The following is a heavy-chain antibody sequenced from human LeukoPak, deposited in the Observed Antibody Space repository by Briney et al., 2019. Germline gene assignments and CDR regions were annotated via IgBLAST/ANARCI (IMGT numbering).Heavy chain of an antibody. CDR1: GFTFSSYE. CDR3: SRANYDSTDFDY. J-gene: IGHJ4*02. Sequence: GGTLRLSCAASGFTFSSYEMNWVRQAPGEGLEWVSYISSSGSTIYYADSVKGRFTISRDNAKNTLYLQMNSLRAEDTAVYYCSRANYDSTDFDYWGQGTLVTVSS. V-gene: IGHV3-48*03. CDR2: ISSSGSTI. D-gene: IGHD3-22*01.